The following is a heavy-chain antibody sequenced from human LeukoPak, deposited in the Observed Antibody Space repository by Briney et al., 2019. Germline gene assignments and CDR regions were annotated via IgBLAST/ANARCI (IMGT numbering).Heavy chain of an antibody. Sequence: GGSLRLSCTASGSTFSSYGMHWVRQAPGKGLEWVAVIWYDGSNKYYADSVKGRFTISRDNSKNTLYLQMNSLRAEDTAVYYWARDAGYCSGGSCYPGQFDYWGQGTLVTVSS. D-gene: IGHD2-15*01. J-gene: IGHJ4*02. CDR1: GSTFSSYG. CDR2: IWYDGSNK. V-gene: IGHV3-33*01. CDR3: ARDAGYCSGGSCYPGQFDY.